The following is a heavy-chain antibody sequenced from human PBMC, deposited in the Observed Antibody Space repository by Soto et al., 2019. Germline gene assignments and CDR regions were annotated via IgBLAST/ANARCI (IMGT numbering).Heavy chain of an antibody. J-gene: IGHJ4*02. D-gene: IGHD1-1*01. CDR2: IYYSGST. V-gene: IGHV4-39*01. Sequence: SETLSLTCTVSGGSISSSSYYWGWIRQPPGKGLEWIGSIYYSGSTYYNPSLKSRVTISVDTSKNQFSLKLSSVTAADTAVYYCARHRLSVQLERRYFDYWGQGTLVTVSS. CDR1: GGSISSSSYY. CDR3: ARHRLSVQLERRYFDY.